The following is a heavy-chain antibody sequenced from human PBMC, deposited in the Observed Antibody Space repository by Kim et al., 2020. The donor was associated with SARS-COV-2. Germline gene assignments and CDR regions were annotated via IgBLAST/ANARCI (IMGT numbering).Heavy chain of an antibody. CDR1: GFTFSSYA. Sequence: GGSLRLSCAASGFTFSSYAMHWVRQAPGKGLEWVAVIWYDGSNKYYADSVKGRFTISRDNSKNTLYLQMNSLRAEDTAVYYCAGICSGGSCYGPNTVGYWGQGTLVTVSS. CDR2: IWYDGSNK. V-gene: IGHV3-33*01. J-gene: IGHJ4*02. CDR3: AGICSGGSCYGPNTVGY. D-gene: IGHD2-15*01.